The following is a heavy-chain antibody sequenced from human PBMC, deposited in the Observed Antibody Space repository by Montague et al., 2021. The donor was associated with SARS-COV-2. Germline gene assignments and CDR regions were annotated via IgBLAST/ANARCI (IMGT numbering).Heavy chain of an antibody. V-gene: IGHV4-34*01. D-gene: IGHD2-2*01. CDR1: GGPFSGYY. J-gene: IGHJ6*02. Sequence: SETLSLTCAVYGGPFSGYYWSWIRQPPGKGLEWIGEISHSGSTNYNPSLKSRVTISIDTSKDQFSLKLSSATAADTAVYYCARFEYRLLFIAAYNGMDVWGPGTTVTVSS. CDR3: ARFEYRLLFIAAYNGMDV. CDR2: ISHSGST.